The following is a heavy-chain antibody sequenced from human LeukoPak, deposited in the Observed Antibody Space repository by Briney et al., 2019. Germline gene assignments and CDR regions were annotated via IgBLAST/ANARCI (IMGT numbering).Heavy chain of an antibody. V-gene: IGHV4-34*01. CDR2: ITHSVST. D-gene: IGHD6-6*01. CDR3: ARDNFGVARQFDY. CDR1: GGSFTGYY. J-gene: IGHJ4*02. Sequence: LQRLSLTCAVYGGSFTGYYWSCIRQPPGKRLERSGEITHSVSTNYNPSLKSRVTISVDTPKNQCSLRLCSVTAADKAGYYCARDNFGVARQFDYWGQGTLVTVSS.